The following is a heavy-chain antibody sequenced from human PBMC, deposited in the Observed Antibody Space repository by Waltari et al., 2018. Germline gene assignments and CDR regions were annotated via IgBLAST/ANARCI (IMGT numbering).Heavy chain of an antibody. CDR2: IIPILGIA. Sequence: QVQLVQSGAEVKKPGSSVKVSCKASGGTFSSYASSWVRQAPGHGLAWMGGIIPILGIANYAQKFQGRVTITADKSTSTAYMELSSLRSEDTAVYYCARDVGVPAAMSSRWYYGMDVWGQGTTVTVSS. D-gene: IGHD2-2*01. CDR3: ARDVGVPAAMSSRWYYGMDV. CDR1: GGTFSSYA. J-gene: IGHJ6*02. V-gene: IGHV1-69*10.